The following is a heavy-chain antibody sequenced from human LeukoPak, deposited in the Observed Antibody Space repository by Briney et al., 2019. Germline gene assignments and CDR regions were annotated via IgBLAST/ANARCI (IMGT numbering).Heavy chain of an antibody. CDR1: GGSISSSSYY. CDR2: IYYSGST. D-gene: IGHD3-9*01. Sequence: SKTLSLTCTVSGGSISSSSYYWGWIRQPPGKGLEWIGSIYYSGSTYYNPSLKSRVTISVDTSKNQFSLKLSSVTAADTAVYYCAREVSDYDILTGWIDYWGQGTLVSVSS. J-gene: IGHJ4*02. CDR3: AREVSDYDILTGWIDY. V-gene: IGHV4-39*07.